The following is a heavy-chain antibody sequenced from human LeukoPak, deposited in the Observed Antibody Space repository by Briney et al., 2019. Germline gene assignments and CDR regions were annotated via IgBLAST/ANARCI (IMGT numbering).Heavy chain of an antibody. CDR1: GYTFTSYG. V-gene: IGHV1-18*01. CDR2: IIAYNGNT. J-gene: IGHJ4*02. D-gene: IGHD2-21*02. CDR3: ARDAAYCGGDCYYDY. Sequence: ASVKVSCKASGYTFTSYGISWVRQAPGQGLEWIGWIIAYNGNTNYAQKLQGRVTTTTDTSTSTAYMELRSLRSDDTAVYYCARDAAYCGGDCYYDYWGQGTLVTVSS.